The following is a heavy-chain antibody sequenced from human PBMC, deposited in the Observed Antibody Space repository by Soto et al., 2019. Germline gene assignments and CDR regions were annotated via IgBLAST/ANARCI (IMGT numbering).Heavy chain of an antibody. D-gene: IGHD3-22*01. Sequence: PGPPVKVSCKASGYTFTGYYMHWVRQAPGQGLEWMGWTNPNSGGTNYAQKFQGRVTMTRDTSISTAYMELSRLRSDDTAVYYCAVYYDSSGYYSSLDAFDIWGQGTMVTV. CDR2: TNPNSGGT. CDR1: GYTFTGYY. J-gene: IGHJ3*02. V-gene: IGHV1-2*02. CDR3: AVYYDSSGYYSSLDAFDI.